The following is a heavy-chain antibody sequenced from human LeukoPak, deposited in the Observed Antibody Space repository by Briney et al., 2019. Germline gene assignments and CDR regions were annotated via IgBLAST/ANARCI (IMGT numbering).Heavy chain of an antibody. J-gene: IGHJ4*02. D-gene: IGHD3-22*01. V-gene: IGHV1-2*06. Sequence: ASVKVSCKASGYTFTGYYMHWVRQAPGQGLEWMGRINPNSGGTNYAQKFQGRVTMTRDTSISTAYMELSRLRSDDTAVYYCASDSLMYYYDSSGYPGYWGQGTLVTVSS. CDR1: GYTFTGYY. CDR2: INPNSGGT. CDR3: ASDSLMYYYDSSGYPGY.